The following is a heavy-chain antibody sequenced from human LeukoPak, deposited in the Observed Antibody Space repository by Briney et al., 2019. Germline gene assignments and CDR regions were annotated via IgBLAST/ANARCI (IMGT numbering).Heavy chain of an antibody. D-gene: IGHD6-13*01. Sequence: PGGSLRLSCAASGFTFSSYGMHWVRQAPGKGLEWVAVISYDGSNKYYADSVKGRFTISRDNSKNTLYLQTNSLRAEDTAVYYCAKAQYSSSWHGAFDIWGQGTMVTVSS. CDR2: ISYDGSNK. CDR3: AKAQYSSSWHGAFDI. CDR1: GFTFSSYG. J-gene: IGHJ3*02. V-gene: IGHV3-30*18.